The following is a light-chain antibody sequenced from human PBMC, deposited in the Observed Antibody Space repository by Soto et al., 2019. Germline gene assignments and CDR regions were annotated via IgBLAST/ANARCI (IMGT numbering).Light chain of an antibody. V-gene: IGKV3-11*01. CDR1: QSVSSN. CDR2: GAS. CDR3: QQRSNWPRT. J-gene: IGKJ1*01. Sequence: EIVLTQSPGTLSLSPGERATLSCRASQSVSSNLAWYQQKPGLAPRLLIYGASTRATGIPARFSGSGSGTDFTLTISSLEPEDFAVYYCQQRSNWPRTFGQGTKVDIK.